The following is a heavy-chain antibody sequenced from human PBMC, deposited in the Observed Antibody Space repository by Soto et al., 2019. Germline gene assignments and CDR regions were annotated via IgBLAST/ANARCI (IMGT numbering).Heavy chain of an antibody. J-gene: IGHJ4*02. D-gene: IGHD1-26*01. Sequence: ASVKVSCKASGGTFSSYAISWVRQAPGQGLEWMGGIIPIFGTANYAQKFQGRVTITADESTSTAYMELSSLRSEDTAVYYCASSGSYPYYFDYWGQGTLVTVSS. CDR2: IIPIFGTA. CDR1: GGTFSSYA. CDR3: ASSGSYPYYFDY. V-gene: IGHV1-69*13.